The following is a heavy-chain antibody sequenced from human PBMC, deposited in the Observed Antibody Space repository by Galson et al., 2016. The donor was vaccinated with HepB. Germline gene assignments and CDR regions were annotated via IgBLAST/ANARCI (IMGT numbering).Heavy chain of an antibody. CDR2: IYYSGNT. CDR1: GGSVNSSHYY. J-gene: IGHJ4*02. CDR3: ASLKVRIAARVRYFDY. V-gene: IGHV4-39*01. Sequence: SETLSLTCTVSGGSVNSSHYYWSWIRQPPGKGLEWIAYIYYSGNTYYNPSLKSRVTISVDTSKNQFSLKLSSVTAADTAVYYCASLKVRIAARVRYFDYWGQGTLVTVSS. D-gene: IGHD6-6*01.